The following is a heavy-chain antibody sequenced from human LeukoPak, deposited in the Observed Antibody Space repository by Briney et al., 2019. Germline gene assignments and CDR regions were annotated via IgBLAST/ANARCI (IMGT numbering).Heavy chain of an antibody. Sequence: RASVKVSCKASGYTFTSYAMNWVRQAPGQGLEWMGWINTNTGNPTYAQGFTGRFVFSLDTSVSTAYLQISSLKAEDTAVYYCARVSSSWYASDAFDIWGQGTMVTVSS. V-gene: IGHV7-4-1*02. J-gene: IGHJ3*02. CDR3: ARVSSSWYASDAFDI. CDR1: GYTFTSYA. D-gene: IGHD6-13*01. CDR2: INTNTGNP.